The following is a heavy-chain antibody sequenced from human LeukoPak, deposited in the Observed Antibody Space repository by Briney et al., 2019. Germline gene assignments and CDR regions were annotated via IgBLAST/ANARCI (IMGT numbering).Heavy chain of an antibody. V-gene: IGHV4-34*01. CDR3: ARDRDSSGWNYLDY. J-gene: IGHJ4*02. CDR1: GGSFSGYY. Sequence: SETLSLTCAVYGGSFSGYYWSWIRQPPGKGLEWIGEINHSGSTNYNPSLKSRVTISVDTSKNQFSLKLSSVTAADTAVYYCARDRDSSGWNYLDYWGQGTLVTVSS. CDR2: INHSGST. D-gene: IGHD6-19*01.